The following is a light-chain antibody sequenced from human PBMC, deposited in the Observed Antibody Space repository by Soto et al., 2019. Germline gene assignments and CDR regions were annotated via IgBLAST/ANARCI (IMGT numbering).Light chain of an antibody. CDR1: QSISSW. Sequence: GDIVTITCRASQSISSWLAWYQQKPGKAPKLLIYDASSLESGVPSRFSGSGSGTEFTLTISSLQPDDFATYYCQQYNSYSLTFGQGTRLEIK. CDR3: QQYNSYSLT. V-gene: IGKV1-5*01. CDR2: DAS. J-gene: IGKJ5*01.